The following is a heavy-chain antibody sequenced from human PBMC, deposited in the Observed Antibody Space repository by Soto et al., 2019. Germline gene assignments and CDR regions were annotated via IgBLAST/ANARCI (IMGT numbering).Heavy chain of an antibody. CDR1: GFTFSDFG. V-gene: IGHV3-33*01. J-gene: IGHJ5*02. CDR3: ARDRLITYGAKIAPDH. CDR2: IWYDGSYQ. D-gene: IGHD1-20*01. Sequence: QVQLVESGGGVIQPGRSLRLSCKASGFTFSDFGMHWVRQAPGKGLEWVSAIWYDGSYQYYADSVRGRFTTSRDNSNNTLPLEMNSLRVEDTAVYYCARDRLITYGAKIAPDHWGQGALVIVSS.